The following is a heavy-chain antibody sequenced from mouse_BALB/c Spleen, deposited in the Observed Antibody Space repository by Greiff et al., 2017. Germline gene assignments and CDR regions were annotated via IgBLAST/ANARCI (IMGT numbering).Heavy chain of an antibody. V-gene: IGHV1S81*02. J-gene: IGHJ3*01. CDR3: TRSRDGFLAY. Sequence: VQLVESGAELVKPGASVTLSCKASGYTFTSYYMYWVKQRPGQGLEWIGEINPSNGGTNFNEKFKSKATLTVDKSSSTAYMQLSSLTSEDSAVYYCTRSRDGFLAYWGQGTLVTVSA. D-gene: IGHD2-3*01. CDR1: GYTFTSYY. CDR2: INPSNGGT.